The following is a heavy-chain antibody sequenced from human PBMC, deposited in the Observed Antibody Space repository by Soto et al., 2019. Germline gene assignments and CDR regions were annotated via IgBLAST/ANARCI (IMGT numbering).Heavy chain of an antibody. J-gene: IGHJ3*02. D-gene: IGHD1-26*01. CDR2: INSDGSST. V-gene: IGHV3-74*01. CDR3: TLSYYSEFRGLDAFDI. Sequence: WGLMRLSCAASGFTIVSYGRHWISQATGERLLWVSRINSDGSSTNYADSVKGRFTISRDNAKNTLYLQMNSLRAEDTALYYCTLSYYSEFRGLDAFDIWGQGTMVTVSS. CDR1: GFTIVSYG.